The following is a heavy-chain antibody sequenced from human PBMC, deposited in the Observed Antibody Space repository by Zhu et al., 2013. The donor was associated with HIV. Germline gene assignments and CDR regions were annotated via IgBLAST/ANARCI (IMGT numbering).Heavy chain of an antibody. D-gene: IGHD2-15*01. Sequence: QVQLQQWGAGLLKPSETLSLTCAVYGGSFSGYYWSWIRQPPGKGLEWIGEINHSGSTNYNPSLKSRVTISVDTSKNQFSLKLSSVTAADTAVYYCARGHRVVVAGHHYGMDVWGQGTTVTVSS. CDR1: GGSFSGYY. V-gene: IGHV4-34*01. CDR3: ARGHRVVVAGHHYGMDV. CDR2: INHSGST. J-gene: IGHJ6*02.